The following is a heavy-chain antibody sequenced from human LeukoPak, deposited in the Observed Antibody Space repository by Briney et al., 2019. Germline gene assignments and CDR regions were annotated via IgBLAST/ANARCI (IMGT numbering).Heavy chain of an antibody. CDR1: GYTFTSYD. J-gene: IGHJ6*03. V-gene: IGHV1-8*02. D-gene: IGHD4-11*01. Sequence: ASVKVSCKASGYTFTSYDINWVRQATGQGLEWMGWMNPNSGNTGYAQKFQGRVTMTRDTSISTAYMELRGLRSDDTAVYYCARGGLPIYYYYIDVWGKGTTVTVSS. CDR3: ARGGLPIYYYYIDV. CDR2: MNPNSGNT.